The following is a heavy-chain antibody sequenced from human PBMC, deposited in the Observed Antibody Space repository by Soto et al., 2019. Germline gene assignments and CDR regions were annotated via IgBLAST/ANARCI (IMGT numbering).Heavy chain of an antibody. CDR2: ISGNGNTI. D-gene: IGHD2-15*01. J-gene: IGHJ4*02. Sequence: GGSLRLSCAASAFTFSDYYMGWIRQAPGKGLEWLSYISGNGNTIYYTDSVKGRFTVSRDNAKNLLYLQMNSLRAEDTAVYYCAASAVVAAHYWGQGALVTVSS. V-gene: IGHV3-11*01. CDR3: AASAVVAAHY. CDR1: AFTFSDYY.